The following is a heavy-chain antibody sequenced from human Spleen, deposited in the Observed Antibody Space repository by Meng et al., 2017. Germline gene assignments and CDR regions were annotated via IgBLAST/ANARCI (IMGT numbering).Heavy chain of an antibody. CDR2: IHPNDGDT. D-gene: IGHD3-10*01. CDR3: ARESGSYFHFQY. Sequence: VRLVQSGAEVKQPGASVRVSCKASGYTFTGYSLHWVRQAPGQGLEWMGWIHPNDGDTQYAQSFRGRVTLSRDSSITTAYMDLSRLTSADTAVYYCARESGSYFHFQYWGQGTLVTVSS. V-gene: IGHV1-2*02. CDR1: GYTFTGYS. J-gene: IGHJ1*01.